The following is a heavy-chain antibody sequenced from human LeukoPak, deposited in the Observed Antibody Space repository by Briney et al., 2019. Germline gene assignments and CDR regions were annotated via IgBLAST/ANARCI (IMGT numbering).Heavy chain of an antibody. V-gene: IGHV4-30-2*01. Sequence: KPSQTLSLTCTVSGGSISSDNYFWSWVRQPPGKGLEFIGYIQHSGSTNYNPSLKSRVTISVDKSKNQFSLKLSSVTAADTAVYYCARDKRGIAVAVAFDIWGQGTMVTVSS. CDR1: GGSISSDNYF. D-gene: IGHD6-19*01. CDR3: ARDKRGIAVAVAFDI. CDR2: IQHSGST. J-gene: IGHJ3*02.